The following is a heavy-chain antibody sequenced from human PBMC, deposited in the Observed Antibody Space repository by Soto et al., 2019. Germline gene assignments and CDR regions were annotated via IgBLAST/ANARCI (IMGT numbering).Heavy chain of an antibody. CDR2: TAPKFKQT. V-gene: IGHV1-69*02. CDR3: TTLGP. CDR1: GITVGSFI. J-gene: IGHJ5*02. Sequence: QAQLVQSGAVVKKPGSSVVVSCKASGITVGSFIISWVRQAPGQGLEWMGKTAPKFKQTFYARRFEGRVTMTADTSANTVYMGLTDLRFEDTAVYYCTTLGPWGQGTQVTVSS. D-gene: IGHD3-3*01.